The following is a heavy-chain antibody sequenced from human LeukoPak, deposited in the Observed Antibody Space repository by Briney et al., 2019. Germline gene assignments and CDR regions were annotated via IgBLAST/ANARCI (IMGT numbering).Heavy chain of an antibody. Sequence: ASVKVSCKASGYTFTSYYMHWVRQAPGQGLEWMGIINPSGGSTSYAQKFQGRVTMTRDTSTRTVYMELSSLRSEDTAVYYCAREYSSSWYGQSVFDPWGQGTLVTVSS. CDR1: GYTFTSYY. V-gene: IGHV1-46*01. J-gene: IGHJ5*02. CDR2: INPSGGST. D-gene: IGHD6-13*01. CDR3: AREYSSSWYGQSVFDP.